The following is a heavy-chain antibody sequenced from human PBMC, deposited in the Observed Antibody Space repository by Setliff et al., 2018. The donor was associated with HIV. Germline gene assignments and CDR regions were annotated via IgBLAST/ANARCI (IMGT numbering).Heavy chain of an antibody. CDR1: GYAFTSFY. CDR2: VNPSGGDT. V-gene: IGHV1-46*01. Sequence: ASVKVSCKASGYAFTSFYLHWVRQAPGQGLEWMAIVNPSGGDTSYAEKFQGRVTTTSDTSTSTVYMDLSSLGSEDTAVYYCARALYTNLAHFDYWGQGTLVTVSS. D-gene: IGHD2-2*02. CDR3: ARALYTNLAHFDY. J-gene: IGHJ4*02.